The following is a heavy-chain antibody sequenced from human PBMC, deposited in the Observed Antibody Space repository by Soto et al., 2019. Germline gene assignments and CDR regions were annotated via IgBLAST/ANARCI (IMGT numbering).Heavy chain of an antibody. CDR2: INDNGGT. Sequence: TLSLTCGVYGGSIRGYYWSWIRQSPGEGLGWIGDINDNGGTNYNPSLKSRVTTSLDTSKKQVSLMVSSVTAADTAVYYCARGRYSYETIYYKFYYSALDVWGQGTTVTVSS. CDR1: GGSIRGYY. J-gene: IGHJ6*02. CDR3: ARGRYSYETIYYKFYYSALDV. V-gene: IGHV4-34*01. D-gene: IGHD3-10*01.